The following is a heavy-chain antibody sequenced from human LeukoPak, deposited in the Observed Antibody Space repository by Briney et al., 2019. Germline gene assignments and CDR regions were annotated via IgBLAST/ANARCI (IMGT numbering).Heavy chain of an antibody. D-gene: IGHD5-12*01. J-gene: IGHJ4*02. V-gene: IGHV3-23*01. CDR3: ARGPSGYHNT. CDR2: ISGRGGST. Sequence: GGSLRLSCAASGFTFSSYAMSWVRQAPGKGLEWVSAISGRGGSTYYADSVKGRFTISRDNSKNTLYLQMNSLRAEDTAVYYCARGPSGYHNTGGQGTLVTVSS. CDR1: GFTFSSYA.